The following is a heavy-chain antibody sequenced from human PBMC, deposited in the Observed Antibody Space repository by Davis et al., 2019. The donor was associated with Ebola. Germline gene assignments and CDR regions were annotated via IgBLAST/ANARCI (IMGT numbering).Heavy chain of an antibody. CDR3: ASCILRFQPLFDP. CDR1: GFTFSSYW. V-gene: IGHV3-7*03. Sequence: GESLKISCAASGFTFSSYWMSWVRQAPGKGLEWVANIKQDGSEKYYVDSVKGRFTISRDNAKNSLYLQMNSLRAEDTAVYYCASCILRFQPLFDPWGQGTLVTVSS. D-gene: IGHD3-9*01. J-gene: IGHJ5*02. CDR2: IKQDGSEK.